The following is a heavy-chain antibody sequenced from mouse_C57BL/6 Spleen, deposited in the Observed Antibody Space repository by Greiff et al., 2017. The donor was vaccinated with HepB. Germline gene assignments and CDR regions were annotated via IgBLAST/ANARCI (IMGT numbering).Heavy chain of an antibody. CDR2: ISSGSSTI. Sequence: EVKLMESGGGLVKPGGSLKLSCAASGFTFSDYGMHWVRQAPEKGLEWVAYISSGSSTIYYADTVKGRFTISRDNAKNTLFLQMTSLRSEDTAMYYCARRRSMITGGYYFDYWGQGTTLTVSS. V-gene: IGHV5-17*01. D-gene: IGHD2-4*01. CDR3: ARRRSMITGGYYFDY. CDR1: GFTFSDYG. J-gene: IGHJ2*01.